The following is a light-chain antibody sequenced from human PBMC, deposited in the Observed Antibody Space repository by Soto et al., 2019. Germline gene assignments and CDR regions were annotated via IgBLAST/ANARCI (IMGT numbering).Light chain of an antibody. CDR1: QAVNTR. CDR2: LAS. CDR3: HQRQSWPRT. J-gene: IGKJ1*01. Sequence: EIVLTQSPATLSSFPGDRVTLSCRASQAVNTRLAWYQHRPGQAPRLLIYLASNRAAGVPARFSGSGSGTDFTLDISDVEPEDFAVYYCHQRQSWPRTFGQGTTV. V-gene: IGKV3-11*01.